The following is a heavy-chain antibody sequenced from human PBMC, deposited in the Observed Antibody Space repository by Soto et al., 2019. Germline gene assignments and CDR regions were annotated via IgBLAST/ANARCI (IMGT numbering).Heavy chain of an antibody. CDR3: ARGPGVHEDAFDI. Sequence: QVQLVQSGAVVKKPGASVKVSCKASGYTFTSYDINWVRQATGQGLEWMGWMNPNRGNTGYAQKFQGRVTMTRSTSISKAYMELSSLGSEDTAVYYCARGPGVHEDAFDIWGQGTMVTFSS. V-gene: IGHV1-8*01. CDR1: GYTFTSYD. D-gene: IGHD3-10*01. J-gene: IGHJ3*02. CDR2: MNPNRGNT.